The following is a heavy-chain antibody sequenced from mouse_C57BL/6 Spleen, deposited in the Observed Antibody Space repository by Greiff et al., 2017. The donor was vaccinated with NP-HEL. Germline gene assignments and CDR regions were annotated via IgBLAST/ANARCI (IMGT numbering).Heavy chain of an antibody. V-gene: IGHV5-6*02. CDR2: ISSGGGYT. CDR1: GFTFSSYG. Sequence: DVMLVESGGDLVKPGGSLKLSCAASGFTFSSYGMSWVRQTPDKRLEWVAPISSGGGYTYYPDSVKGRFTISRDNAKNTLYLQMSSLKSEDTAMYYCARHNYFDYWGQGTTLTVSS. J-gene: IGHJ2*01. CDR3: ARHNYFDY.